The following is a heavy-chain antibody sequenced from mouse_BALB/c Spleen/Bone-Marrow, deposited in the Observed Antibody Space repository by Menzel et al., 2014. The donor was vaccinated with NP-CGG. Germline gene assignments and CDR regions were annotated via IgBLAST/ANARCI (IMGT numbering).Heavy chain of an antibody. V-gene: IGHV14-3*02. CDR1: GFNIKDTY. Sequence: EVQLQQSGAELVKPGASVKLSCTASGFNIKDTYMHWVKQRPEQGLEWIGRIDPANGNTNYDPRFQGKATITADTSSNTAYLQLSSLTPEDTAVYYCARYGGRYYAMDYWGQGTSVTVSS. D-gene: IGHD1-1*01. J-gene: IGHJ4*01. CDR2: IDPANGNT. CDR3: ARYGGRYYAMDY.